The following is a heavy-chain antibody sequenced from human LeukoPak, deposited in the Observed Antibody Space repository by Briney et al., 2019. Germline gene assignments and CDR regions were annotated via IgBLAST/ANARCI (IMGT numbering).Heavy chain of an antibody. CDR3: ASSRSLYVFDY. J-gene: IGHJ4*02. Sequence: SETLSLTRTVSGGSLSGYYCTWIRQPPGKGLEWIGEINHSGSANYNPSLKSRVTISLDTSKNQFSLKLSSVTAADTAVYYCASSRSLYVFDYWGQGTLVTVSS. V-gene: IGHV4-34*01. CDR2: INHSGSA. D-gene: IGHD6-13*01. CDR1: GGSLSGYY.